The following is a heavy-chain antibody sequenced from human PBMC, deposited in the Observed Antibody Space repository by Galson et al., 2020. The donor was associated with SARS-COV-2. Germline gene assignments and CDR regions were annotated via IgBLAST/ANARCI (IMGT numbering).Heavy chain of an antibody. CDR3: AKDAAGYNAYYSDY. D-gene: IGHD5-12*01. V-gene: IGHV3-33*06. Sequence: QLGESLKISCAASGFTFRNSGMHWVRQAPGKGLEWVAVIWSDGSRKYYADSVKGRFAVSRDNFNGVMYLQMNSLRVEDTAVYYCAKDAAGYNAYYSDYGGQGVLVTVAS. CDR2: IWSDGSRK. CDR1: GFTFRNSG. J-gene: IGHJ4*02.